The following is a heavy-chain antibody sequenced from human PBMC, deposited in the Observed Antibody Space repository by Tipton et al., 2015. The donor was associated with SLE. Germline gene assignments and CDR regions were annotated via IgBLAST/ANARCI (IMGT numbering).Heavy chain of an antibody. CDR3: AGGGPKDWFDP. CDR2: IYYSGST. CDR1: GVSISSYY. V-gene: IGHV4-59*01. Sequence: TLSLTCTVSGVSISSYYWSWVRQPPGKGLEWIGDIYYSGSTNSNPSLKSRVTISVDTSKHQFSLKLSSVTEADTAVYYCAGGGPKDWFDPWGLGTLVTVSS. D-gene: IGHD3-16*01. J-gene: IGHJ5*02.